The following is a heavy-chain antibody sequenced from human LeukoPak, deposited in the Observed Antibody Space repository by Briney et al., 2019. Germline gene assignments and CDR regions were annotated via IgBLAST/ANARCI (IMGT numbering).Heavy chain of an antibody. CDR3: ARGRLSGSYPYNWFDT. V-gene: IGHV1-2*02. D-gene: IGHD1-26*01. Sequence: ASVKVSCKVSGYTFTGYYMHWVRQAPGQGLEWMGWINPNSGGTNYAQKFQGRVTMTRDTSISTAYMELSRLRSDDTAVYYCARGRLSGSYPYNWFDTWGQGTLVTVSS. J-gene: IGHJ5*02. CDR1: GYTFTGYY. CDR2: INPNSGGT.